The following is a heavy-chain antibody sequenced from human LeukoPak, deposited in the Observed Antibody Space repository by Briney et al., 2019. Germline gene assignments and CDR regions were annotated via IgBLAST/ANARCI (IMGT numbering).Heavy chain of an antibody. V-gene: IGHV4-39*01. Sequence: SETLSLICTVSGGSISSSSYYWGWIRQPPGKGLEWIGSIYYSGSTYYNPSLKSRVTISVDTSKNQFSLKLSSVTAADTAVYYCARHFSYDSSGYIRGGLDYWGQGTLVTVSS. CDR1: GGSISSSSYY. CDR2: IYYSGST. J-gene: IGHJ4*02. CDR3: ARHFSYDSSGYIRGGLDY. D-gene: IGHD3-22*01.